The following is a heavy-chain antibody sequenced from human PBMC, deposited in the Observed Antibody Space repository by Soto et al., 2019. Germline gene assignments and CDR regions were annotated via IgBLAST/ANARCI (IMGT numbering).Heavy chain of an antibody. CDR2: IDTTSSAI. Sequence: PGGSLRLSCAASGFTFNTYSMNWVRQAPGKGLEWISYIDTTSSAIYYADSVKGRFTVSRDNAKNSLYLQMNSLRDEDTAVYYCARQSYSSGKAFDCWGQGTLVTVSS. V-gene: IGHV3-48*02. J-gene: IGHJ4*02. D-gene: IGHD3-10*01. CDR3: ARQSYSSGKAFDC. CDR1: GFTFNTYS.